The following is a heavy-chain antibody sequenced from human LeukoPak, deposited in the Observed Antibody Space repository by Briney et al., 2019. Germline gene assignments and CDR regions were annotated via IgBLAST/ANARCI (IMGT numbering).Heavy chain of an antibody. CDR1: GGSISSHY. CDR3: ARRVTLVRGIYYHGMDV. Sequence: TSEALSLTCTVSGGSISSHYWTWIRQSPGKGLEWIGNIYYTGSTNYNPSLENRVTISVNKSKNQFSLNLSSVTAADTAVYYCARRVTLVRGIYYHGMDVWGQGTTVIVSS. D-gene: IGHD3-10*01. CDR2: IYYTGST. J-gene: IGHJ6*02. V-gene: IGHV4-59*11.